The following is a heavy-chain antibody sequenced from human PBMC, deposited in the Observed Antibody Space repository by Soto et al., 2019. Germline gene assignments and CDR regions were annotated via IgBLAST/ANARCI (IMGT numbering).Heavy chain of an antibody. Sequence: QVQLVESGGGVVQPGRSQRLSCVGSGFSFSSYDMNWVRQAPGTGLEWVALMSYDGSKKYYGDSVRGRVTISRDNSKNTLYLQMDHLRPEDTAIYYCAKDLKPGSRWSLGGVEHCMDVWGRGTTVSVSS. CDR1: GFSFSSYD. V-gene: IGHV3-30*18. CDR2: MSYDGSKK. D-gene: IGHD3-16*01. CDR3: AKDLKPGSRWSLGGVEHCMDV. J-gene: IGHJ6*03.